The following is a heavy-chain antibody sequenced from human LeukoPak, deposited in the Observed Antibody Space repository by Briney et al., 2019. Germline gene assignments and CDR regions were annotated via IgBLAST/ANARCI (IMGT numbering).Heavy chain of an antibody. CDR3: VRAWDY. CDR2: ISQSGST. Sequence: PSQTLSLTCAVSGGSVSSGGFSWGWIRQPPGKGLEWIGYISQSGSTHYNPSLKSRVTISLDRSKNQFSLKLSSVTAADTAVYYRVRAWDYWGQGTLVTVSS. J-gene: IGHJ4*02. V-gene: IGHV4-30-2*01. CDR1: GGSVSSGGFS.